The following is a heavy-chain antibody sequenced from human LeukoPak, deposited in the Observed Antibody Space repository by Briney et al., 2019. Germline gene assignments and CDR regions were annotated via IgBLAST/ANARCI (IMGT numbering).Heavy chain of an antibody. Sequence: KPSETLSLTCTVSGGSISSYYWSWIRQPAGKGLEWIGRIYTSGSTNYNPSLKSRVTMSVDTSKNQFSLKLGSVTAADTAVHYCAREGNWNYDFWSGYYYFDYWGQGTLVAVSS. D-gene: IGHD3-3*01. V-gene: IGHV4-4*07. CDR1: GGSISSYY. CDR2: IYTSGST. J-gene: IGHJ4*02. CDR3: AREGNWNYDFWSGYYYFDY.